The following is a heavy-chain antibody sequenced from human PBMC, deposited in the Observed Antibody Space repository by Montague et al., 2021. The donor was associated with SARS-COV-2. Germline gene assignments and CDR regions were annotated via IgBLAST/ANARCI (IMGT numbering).Heavy chain of an antibody. CDR3: ARGNQYYYDSSGYYGWGGPKQSIFDY. Sequence: SETLSLTCAVSGGSFSGYYWSWIRQPPGKGLEWIGEINHSGSTNYNPSLKSRVTISVDTSKNQFSLKLSSVTAADTAVYYCARGNQYYYDSSGYYGWGGPKQSIFDYWGQGTMVTVSS. V-gene: IGHV4-34*01. J-gene: IGHJ4*02. D-gene: IGHD3-22*01. CDR1: GGSFSGYY. CDR2: INHSGST.